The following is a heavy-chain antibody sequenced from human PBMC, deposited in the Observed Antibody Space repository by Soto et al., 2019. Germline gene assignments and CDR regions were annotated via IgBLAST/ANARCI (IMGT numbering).Heavy chain of an antibody. CDR2: IWSDGSNK. D-gene: IGHD3-10*01. CDR3: ARDRGVTYLDS. V-gene: IGHV3-33*01. CDR1: GLIFSSHG. Sequence: GGSQRLSCAASGLIFSSHGMHWVRRAPGTGLEWVAFIWSDGSNKYYSDSVKGRFTISRDDSKNTLYLQMNSLRAEDTAVYYCARDRGVTYLDSWGQGTLVTVSS. J-gene: IGHJ5*01.